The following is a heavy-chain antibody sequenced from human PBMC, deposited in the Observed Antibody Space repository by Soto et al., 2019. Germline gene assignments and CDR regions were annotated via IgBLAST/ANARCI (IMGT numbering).Heavy chain of an antibody. V-gene: IGHV3-33*01. Sequence: PWGSLRLSCAASGFTFSPYAMHWVRQAPGKGLDWVAVIWHDGSNKYYVDSVKGRFTISRDNSKNTLYLQMNSLRAEDTAVYYCARGPVVVTATHWFDPWGQGTLVTVSS. D-gene: IGHD2-15*01. CDR1: GFTFSPYA. J-gene: IGHJ5*02. CDR3: ARGPVVVTATHWFDP. CDR2: IWHDGSNK.